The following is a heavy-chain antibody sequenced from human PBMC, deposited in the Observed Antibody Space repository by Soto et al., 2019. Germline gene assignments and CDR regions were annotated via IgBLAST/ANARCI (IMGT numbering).Heavy chain of an antibody. D-gene: IGHD2-8*01. Sequence: ASVKVSCKTSGYTFSSYSINWVRQAPGQGLEWMAWISTTSGNTHYAERVQGRVTVTLDKSARTAFMEMWGLTSDDTAVYFCARDNGYYDFWGQGTLVTVSS. CDR3: ARDNGYYDF. V-gene: IGHV1-18*01. CDR1: GYTFSSYS. CDR2: ISTTSGNT. J-gene: IGHJ4*02.